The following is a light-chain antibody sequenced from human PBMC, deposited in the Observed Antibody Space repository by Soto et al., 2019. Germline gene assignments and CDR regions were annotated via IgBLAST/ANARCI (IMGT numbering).Light chain of an antibody. CDR1: QTISSY. CDR2: AAS. Sequence: DIQMTQSPSSLSASVGVRVTITCRASQTISSYLNWYQQKLGKAPKLLIYAASSLQSGVPSRFSGSGSGTDFTLTISSLQPEDFATYYCQQSYSTPNTFGQGTKLEIK. CDR3: QQSYSTPNT. V-gene: IGKV1-39*01. J-gene: IGKJ2*01.